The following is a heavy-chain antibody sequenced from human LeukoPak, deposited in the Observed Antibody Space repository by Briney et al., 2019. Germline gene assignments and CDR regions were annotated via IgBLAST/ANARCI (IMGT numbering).Heavy chain of an antibody. CDR2: ITAGGTYI. V-gene: IGHV3-48*03. D-gene: IGHD2-21*01. J-gene: IGHJ4*02. CDR1: EFTFSSYE. Sequence: WGSLRHSCEASEFTFSSYEMNWVRQAPGKGLEWVSYITAGGTYIRYADSVRGRFTISRDNAKNSLYLQMDSLKSEDTAVYYCARETQACGGDCYDYWGQGTQVTVSS. CDR3: ARETQACGGDCYDY.